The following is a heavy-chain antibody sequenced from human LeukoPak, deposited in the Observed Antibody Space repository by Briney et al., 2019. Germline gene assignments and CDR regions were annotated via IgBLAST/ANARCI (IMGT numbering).Heavy chain of an antibody. CDR3: AKDHYYYGSGSPFLGY. D-gene: IGHD3-10*01. V-gene: IGHV3-30*18. CDR1: GFTFSSYG. Sequence: GGSLRLSCEASGFTFSSYGMHWVRQAPGKGLERAVVISYDGSNKYYADSVKGRFTISRDNSKNTLYLQMNSLRAEDTAVYYCAKDHYYYGSGSPFLGYWGQGTLVTVSS. J-gene: IGHJ4*02. CDR2: ISYDGSNK.